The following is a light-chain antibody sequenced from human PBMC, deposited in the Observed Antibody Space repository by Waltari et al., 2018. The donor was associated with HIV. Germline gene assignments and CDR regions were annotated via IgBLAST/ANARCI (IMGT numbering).Light chain of an antibody. CDR2: DNI. Sequence: QSVLTQPPSVSGAPGQRVTIFCTGSSSNIGAGHAVHWYQRLPGTAPKVVIFDNIDRPAGVPARFSGSRSGTSASLAINELRAEDEADYYCHSHAGNLGVFGGGTKVTVL. CDR1: SSNIGAGHA. CDR3: HSHAGNLGV. J-gene: IGLJ3*02. V-gene: IGLV1-40*01.